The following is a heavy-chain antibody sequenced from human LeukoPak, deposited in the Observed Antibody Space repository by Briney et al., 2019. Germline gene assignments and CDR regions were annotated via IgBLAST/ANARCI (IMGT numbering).Heavy chain of an antibody. J-gene: IGHJ4*02. V-gene: IGHV3-48*03. Sequence: SGGSLRLSCAASGFTFSSYEMNWVRQAPGEGLEWVSCISGSGSTIYYADSVKGRFTISRDNAKNSLFLQINSLRADDTAVYYCASTSPGSSGWDNWGQGTLVTVSS. CDR1: GFTFSSYE. CDR2: ISGSGSTI. CDR3: ASTSPGSSGWDN. D-gene: IGHD6-19*01.